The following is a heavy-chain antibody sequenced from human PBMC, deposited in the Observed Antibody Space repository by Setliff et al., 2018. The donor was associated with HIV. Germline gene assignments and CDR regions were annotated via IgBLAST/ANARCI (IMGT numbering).Heavy chain of an antibody. Sequence: SETLSLTCAVYGGSFRGYYWNWIRQSPDKGLEWIGEIDHSGSTNYNPSLRSRITISVDTSKNQFSLKLSSVTAADTAVYYCARHYQHSWVGVDYYFMDVWGKGTTVTVSS. CDR1: GGSFRGYY. J-gene: IGHJ6*03. CDR2: IDHSGST. V-gene: IGHV4-34*01. D-gene: IGHD1-26*01. CDR3: ARHYQHSWVGVDYYFMDV.